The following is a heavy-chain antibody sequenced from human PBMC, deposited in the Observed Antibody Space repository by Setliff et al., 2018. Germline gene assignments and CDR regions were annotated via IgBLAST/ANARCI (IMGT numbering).Heavy chain of an antibody. V-gene: IGHV7-4-1*01. Sequence: ASVKVSCKASGYTITNFALNWVRQAPGQGLEWMGWINTKTATPSYAQGFTGRFVFSLDTSASTAHLQIDSLTSEDTAVYYCARDLPTEYETIRDTFDVWCQGTKVT. CDR3: ARDLPTEYETIRDTFDV. CDR1: GYTITNFA. J-gene: IGHJ3*01. D-gene: IGHD2-21*01. CDR2: INTKTATP.